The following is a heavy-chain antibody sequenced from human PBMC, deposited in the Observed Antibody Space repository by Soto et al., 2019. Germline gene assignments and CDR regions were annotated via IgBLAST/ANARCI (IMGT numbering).Heavy chain of an antibody. CDR3: AHTSITIFGVVIMGNNWFDP. CDR2: IYWDDDK. V-gene: IGHV2-5*02. D-gene: IGHD3-3*01. CDR1: GFSLSTSGVG. J-gene: IGHJ5*02. Sequence: SGPTLVKPTQTLTLTCTFSGFSLSTSGVGVGWIRQPPGKALEWLALIYWDDDKRYSPSLKSRLTITKDTSKNQVVLTMTNMDPVDTATYYCAHTSITIFGVVIMGNNWFDPWGQGTLVTVSS.